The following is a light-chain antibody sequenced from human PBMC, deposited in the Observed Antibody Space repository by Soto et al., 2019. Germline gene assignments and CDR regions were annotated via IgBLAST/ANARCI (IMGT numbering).Light chain of an antibody. CDR1: QSVSSN. CDR2: DTS. V-gene: IGKV3-15*01. J-gene: IGKJ4*01. CDR3: QHYNIWPHMLA. Sequence: DIVLTQSPVTLSASPGKRATLSCRASQSVSSNLAWYQQKPGQAPRLLIYDTSTRATDIPARFSGSGSGTEFTLTISSLQSEDFAVYYCQHYNIWPHMLAFGGGTKVEI.